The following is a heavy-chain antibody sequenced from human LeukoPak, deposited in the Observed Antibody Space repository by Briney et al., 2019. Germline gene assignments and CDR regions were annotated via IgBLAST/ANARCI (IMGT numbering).Heavy chain of an antibody. CDR1: GFTFSSYR. J-gene: IGHJ4*02. CDR2: TNSDGSST. V-gene: IGHV3-74*01. D-gene: IGHD2-2*01. Sequence: PGGSLRLSCAAPGFTFSSYRMHWVRQGPGKGLVWVSRTNSDGSSTSYADSVNGRFTISRDNAKNTLYLQMNSLRGEDTAVYYCARGGTGCACFDYWGQGTLVTVSS. CDR3: ARGGTGCACFDY.